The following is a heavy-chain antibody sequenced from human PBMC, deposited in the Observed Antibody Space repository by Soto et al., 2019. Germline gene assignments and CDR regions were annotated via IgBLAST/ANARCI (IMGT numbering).Heavy chain of an antibody. CDR2: IYYSGST. Sequence: SETLSLTCTVSGGSISSGGYYWSWIRQHPGKGLEWIGYIYYSGSTYYNPSLKSRVTISVDTYKNQFSLKLSSGTAADTAVYYCARGLCTNGVCYVPYFDYWGQGTLVTVSS. D-gene: IGHD2-8*01. CDR1: GGSISSGGYY. CDR3: ARGLCTNGVCYVPYFDY. J-gene: IGHJ4*02. V-gene: IGHV4-31*03.